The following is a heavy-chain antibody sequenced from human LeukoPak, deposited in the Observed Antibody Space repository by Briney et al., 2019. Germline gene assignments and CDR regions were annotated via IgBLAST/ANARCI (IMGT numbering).Heavy chain of an antibody. CDR1: GYTFTTYA. D-gene: IGHD3-22*01. V-gene: IGHV1-3*01. CDR3: ARSSGDLYYYYYAMDV. CDR2: VSAGSGNT. Sequence: GASVKVSCKASGYTFTTYAIHWLRQAPGQRLEWMGWVSAGSGNTKYSQKFQGRVTITSDTSASTVYMELSSLRSEDTSVYYCARSSGDLYYYYYAMDVWGQGTTVTVSS. J-gene: IGHJ6*02.